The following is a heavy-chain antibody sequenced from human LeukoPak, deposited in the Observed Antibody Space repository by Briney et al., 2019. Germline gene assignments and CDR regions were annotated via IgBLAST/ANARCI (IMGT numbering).Heavy chain of an antibody. D-gene: IGHD4-17*01. V-gene: IGHV4-34*01. CDR3: ARGPWGSDYGDGPPFVY. Sequence: PSETLSLTCAVYGGSFSGYYWSWIRQPPGKGLEWIGEINHSGSTNYNPSLKSRVTILVDTSKNQFSLKLSSVTAADTAVYYCARGPWGSDYGDGPPFVYWGQGTLVTVSS. CDR1: GGSFSGYY. CDR2: INHSGST. J-gene: IGHJ4*02.